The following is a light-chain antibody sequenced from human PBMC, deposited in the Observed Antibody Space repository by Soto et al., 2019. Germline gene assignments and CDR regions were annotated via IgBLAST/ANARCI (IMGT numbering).Light chain of an antibody. CDR1: QSISNY. CDR2: AGS. Sequence: DIQMTQSPSSLSASVGDRVTITCRASQSISNYLKWYQQKVGKAPKLLIYAGSSLQSGVPSRFSGSGSGTDFTLTISSLQPEDFASYHCQQSYSTPLTFGGGTKVEIK. V-gene: IGKV1-39*01. CDR3: QQSYSTPLT. J-gene: IGKJ4*01.